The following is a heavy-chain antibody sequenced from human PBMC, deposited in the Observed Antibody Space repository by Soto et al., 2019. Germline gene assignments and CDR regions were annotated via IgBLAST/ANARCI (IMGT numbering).Heavy chain of an antibody. CDR1: GFSLSTSGVG. V-gene: IGHV2-5*01. J-gene: IGHJ4*02. CDR3: AHRKGFGEIGY. CDR2: IYWNDDK. D-gene: IGHD3-10*01. Sequence: QITLKESGPTLVKPTQTLTLTCTFSGFSLSTSGVGVGWFRQPPGKALEWLGLIYWNDDKIYSPSLKSRLTITKDTSKKQVVLTMTNMDPVDTATYYCAHRKGFGEIGYWGQGTLVTVSS.